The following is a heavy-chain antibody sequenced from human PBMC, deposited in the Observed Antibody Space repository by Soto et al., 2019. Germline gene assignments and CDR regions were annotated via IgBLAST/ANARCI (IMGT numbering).Heavy chain of an antibody. D-gene: IGHD3-10*01. CDR1: GFTLTKSA. J-gene: IGHJ3*01. Sequence: QMHLVQSGPEVKNPGTSVTVSCKASGFTLTKSAVQWVRQARGQPLEWIGWIVIGSGNTNFPQKLKDRVTLTRNMSPGTIYMEVRSLGPEETAVYYCAGASEGGIYFDAFDVWGQGTMVTISS. CDR2: IVIGSGNT. CDR3: AGASEGGIYFDAFDV. V-gene: IGHV1-58*01.